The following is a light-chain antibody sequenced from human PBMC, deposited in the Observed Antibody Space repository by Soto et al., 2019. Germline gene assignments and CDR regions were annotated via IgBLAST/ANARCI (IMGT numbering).Light chain of an antibody. CDR2: GAS. Sequence: EIVMTQSPATLSVSPGERATLSCRASQSVSSNLAWYQQKPGQAPRLLIYGASTMATGIPARFSGSGSGTEFTLTVMSLQAEDFAVYYCQQYNNWWTFGQGTKVEIK. J-gene: IGKJ1*01. V-gene: IGKV3-15*01. CDR3: QQYNNWWT. CDR1: QSVSSN.